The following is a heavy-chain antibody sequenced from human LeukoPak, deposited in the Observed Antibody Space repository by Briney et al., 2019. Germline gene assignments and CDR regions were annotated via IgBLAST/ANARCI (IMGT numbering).Heavy chain of an antibody. CDR3: ARFGSGAPRDYYGMDV. V-gene: IGHV3-33*01. D-gene: IGHD3-10*01. J-gene: IGHJ6*02. Sequence: PGRSLRLSCAASGFTFSSYGMHWVRQAPGQGLEWVAVIWYDGSNKYYADSVKGRFTISRENSKNTLYLQMNSLRAEDTAVYYCARFGSGAPRDYYGMDVWGQGTTVTVSS. CDR2: IWYDGSNK. CDR1: GFTFSSYG.